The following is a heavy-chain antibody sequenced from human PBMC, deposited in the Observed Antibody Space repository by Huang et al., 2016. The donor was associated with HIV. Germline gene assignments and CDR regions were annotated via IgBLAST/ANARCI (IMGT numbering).Heavy chain of an antibody. D-gene: IGHD2-2*01. V-gene: IGHV4-39*01. J-gene: IGHJ4*02. Sequence: ISSTPYYWGWIRQPPGKGLEWIATIYYSGSSYYNPSLKSRVTISLDTSKNQFSLNLTSLSAVDTAVYYCARHRKVVPTALAYWGRGTLVTVSS. CDR3: ARHRKVVPTALAY. CDR1: ISSTPYY. CDR2: IYYSGSS.